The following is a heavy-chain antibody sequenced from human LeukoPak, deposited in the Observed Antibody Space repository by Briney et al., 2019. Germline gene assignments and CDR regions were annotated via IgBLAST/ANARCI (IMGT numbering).Heavy chain of an antibody. Sequence: ASVKVSCKASGYTFTSYAMHWVRQAPGQRLEWMGWINAGNGNTKYSQKFQGRVTITRDTSASTAYMELSSLRSEDTAVYYCARGLTLYGSGSYFYDYWGQGTLVTVSS. J-gene: IGHJ4*02. V-gene: IGHV1-3*01. CDR2: INAGNGNT. CDR3: ARGLTLYGSGSYFYDY. CDR1: GYTFTSYA. D-gene: IGHD3-10*01.